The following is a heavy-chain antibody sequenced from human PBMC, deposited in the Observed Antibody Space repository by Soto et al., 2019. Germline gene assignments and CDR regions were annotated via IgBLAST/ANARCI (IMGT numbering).Heavy chain of an antibody. CDR1: GGSISSYY. Sequence: ASETLSLTCTVSGGSISSYYWSWIRQPPGKGLEWIGYIYYSGSTNYNPSLKSRVTISVDTSKNQFSLKLSSVTAADTAVHYCARQAENYSNYLYYYYMDVWGKGTTVTVSS. J-gene: IGHJ6*03. D-gene: IGHD4-4*01. CDR3: ARQAENYSNYLYYYYMDV. V-gene: IGHV4-59*08. CDR2: IYYSGST.